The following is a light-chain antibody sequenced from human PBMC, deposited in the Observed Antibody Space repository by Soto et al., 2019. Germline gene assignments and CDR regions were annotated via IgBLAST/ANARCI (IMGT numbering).Light chain of an antibody. J-gene: IGLJ1*01. CDR3: SSYTSDSSYV. CDR2: AVS. CDR1: SSDVGLYDY. V-gene: IGLV2-14*01. Sequence: QSALTQPASVSGSPGQSITISCTGTSSDVGLYDYVSWYQQHPGKAPQLMIYAVSNRPSGVSNRFSDSKSGNTASLFISGLRAEDEADYYCSSYTSDSSYVFGSGTKVTVL.